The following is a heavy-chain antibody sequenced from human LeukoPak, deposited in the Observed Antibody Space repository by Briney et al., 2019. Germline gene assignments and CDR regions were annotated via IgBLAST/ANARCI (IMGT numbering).Heavy chain of an antibody. CDR3: ARGYYDFWSGYYHWFDP. V-gene: IGHV4-34*09. CDR2: IYYSGST. D-gene: IGHD3-3*01. J-gene: IGHJ5*02. Sequence: SETLSLTCAVYGGSFSGYYWSWIRQPPGKGLEWIGYIYYSGSTYYNPSLKSRVTISVDTSKNQFSLKLSSVTAADTAVYYCARGYYDFWSGYYHWFDPWGQGTLVTVSS. CDR1: GGSFSGYY.